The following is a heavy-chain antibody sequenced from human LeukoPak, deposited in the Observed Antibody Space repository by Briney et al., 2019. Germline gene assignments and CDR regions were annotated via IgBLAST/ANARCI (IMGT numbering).Heavy chain of an antibody. CDR3: ARLQYWFDP. Sequence: PSETLSLTCTVSGYSISSGYYWGWIRQPPGKGLEWIGSIYHSGSTYYNPSLKSRVTISVDTSKNQFSLKLSSVTAADTAVYYCARLQYWFDPWGQGTLVTVSS. CDR1: GYSISSGYY. D-gene: IGHD5-24*01. J-gene: IGHJ5*02. CDR2: IYHSGST. V-gene: IGHV4-38-2*02.